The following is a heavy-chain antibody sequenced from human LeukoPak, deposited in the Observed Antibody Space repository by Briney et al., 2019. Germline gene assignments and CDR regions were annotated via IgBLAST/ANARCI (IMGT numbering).Heavy chain of an antibody. Sequence: GESPKISCKGSGYRFTTYWIGWVRPMPGKGLEWMGIIYPDDSDTRYSPSFQGQVTISADKSINTAYLQWNSLKASDTAMYYCARRGFYGSNLYYAMDVWGQGATVTVSS. CDR1: GYRFTTYW. J-gene: IGHJ6*02. D-gene: IGHD4-23*01. V-gene: IGHV5-51*01. CDR3: ARRGFYGSNLYYAMDV. CDR2: IYPDDSDT.